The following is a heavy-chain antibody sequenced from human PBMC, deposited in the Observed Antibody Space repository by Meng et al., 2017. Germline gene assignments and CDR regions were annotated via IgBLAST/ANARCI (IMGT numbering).Heavy chain of an antibody. CDR3: ARGLRIVPDY. J-gene: IGHJ4*01. CDR2: ISGSAASI. CDR1: GFTFSGHA. D-gene: IGHD3/OR15-3a*01. V-gene: IGHV3-23*01. Sequence: GESLKISCAASGFTFSGHAMTWVRQAPGKGLEWVSSISGSAASIYYADSVKGRFTISRDNSKNTLFLHMNSLRTGDTAVYYCARGLRIVPDYWGHGSLVTVSS.